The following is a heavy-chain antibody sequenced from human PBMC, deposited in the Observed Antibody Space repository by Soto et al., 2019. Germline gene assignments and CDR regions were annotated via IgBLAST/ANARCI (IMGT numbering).Heavy chain of an antibody. CDR1: GFTFSSYS. CDR3: ARAYCSSTSCYAGSYGMDV. Sequence: EVQLVESGGGLVKPGGPLRPSWAASGFTFSSYSMNWVRQAPGRGLEWVSSISSSSSYIYYADSVKGRFTISRDNAKNSLYLQMNSLRAEDTAVYYCARAYCSSTSCYAGSYGMDVWGQGTTVTVSS. J-gene: IGHJ6*02. CDR2: ISSSSSYI. V-gene: IGHV3-21*01. D-gene: IGHD2-2*01.